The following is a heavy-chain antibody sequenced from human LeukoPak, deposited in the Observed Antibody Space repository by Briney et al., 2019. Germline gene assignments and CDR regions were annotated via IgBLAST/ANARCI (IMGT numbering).Heavy chain of an antibody. J-gene: IGHJ6*03. D-gene: IGHD4-17*01. CDR1: GFTFDDYA. CDR2: ISGDGGGT. CDR3: AKDIGDGKGYMDV. Sequence: PGGSLRLSCAASGFTFDDYAMHWVRQAPGKGLEWFSLISGDGGGTYYADSVKGRFTISRDNSKNSLYLQMNSLRTEDTALYYCAKDIGDGKGYMDVWGKGTTVTVSS. V-gene: IGHV3-43*02.